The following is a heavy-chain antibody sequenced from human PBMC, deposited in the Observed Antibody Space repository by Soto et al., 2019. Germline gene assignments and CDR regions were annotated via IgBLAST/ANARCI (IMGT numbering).Heavy chain of an antibody. Sequence: GGSLRLSCAASGFTFSNYWMHWVRQAPGKGLVWLSRISGDWSSADYADSVKGRFTISRDNSRNTVYLQMNSLRGDDTALYYCVKNSGWFNTWGQGALVTVSS. CDR1: GFTFSNYW. J-gene: IGHJ5*02. D-gene: IGHD3-10*01. CDR2: ISGDWSSA. CDR3: VKNSGWFNT. V-gene: IGHV3-74*01.